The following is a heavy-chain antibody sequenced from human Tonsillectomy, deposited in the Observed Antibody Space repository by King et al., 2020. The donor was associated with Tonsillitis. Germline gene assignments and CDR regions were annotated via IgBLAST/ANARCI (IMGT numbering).Heavy chain of an antibody. CDR1: GDSFSGDSAT. CDR3: AGDTYSDGWGPFDS. V-gene: IGHV6-1*01. D-gene: IGHD5-24*01. J-gene: IGHJ4*03. Sequence: VQLQQSGPGLVRPSQTLSLTCVISGDSFSGDSATWHWIRQSPSKGLEWLGRTDYRSGWFRDYAASVQSRITITPDTSRNQFSILLESVYTDDTAIYYCAGDTYSDGWGPFDSWGQGTPVTV. CDR2: TDYRSGWFR.